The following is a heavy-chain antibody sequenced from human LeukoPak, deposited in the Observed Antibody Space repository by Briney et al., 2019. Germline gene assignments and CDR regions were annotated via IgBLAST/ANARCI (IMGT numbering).Heavy chain of an antibody. Sequence: PSETLSLTCTVSGGSISSYYWSWIRQPPGKGLEWIGYIYYSGSTSYNPSLRSRVTISVDTSKNQFSLKLYSVTAADTAVYYCARAGTLQSNPSAFDIWGQGTMVNVSS. V-gene: IGHV4-59*01. J-gene: IGHJ3*02. D-gene: IGHD5-24*01. CDR2: IYYSGST. CDR3: ARAGTLQSNPSAFDI. CDR1: GGSISSYY.